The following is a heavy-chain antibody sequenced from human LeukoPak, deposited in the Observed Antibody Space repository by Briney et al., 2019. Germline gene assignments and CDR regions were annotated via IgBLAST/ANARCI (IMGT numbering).Heavy chain of an antibody. J-gene: IGHJ4*01. CDR2: ISTYNGKT. CDR1: GYTFTTYG. D-gene: IGHD2-2*01. Sequence: ASVKVSCRASGYTFTTYGITWVQQAPGQGLEWLEWISTYNGKTNYAQNFQGRVTMTTDTSTSTAYMELRTLRSDYTAVYFCARVQVLIVPAAINYWGQGSLVTVSS. V-gene: IGHV1-18*01. CDR3: ARVQVLIVPAAINY.